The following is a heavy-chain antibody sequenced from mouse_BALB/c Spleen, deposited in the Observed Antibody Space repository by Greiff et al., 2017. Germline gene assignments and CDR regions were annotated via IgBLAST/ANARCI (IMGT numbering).Heavy chain of an antibody. Sequence: EVKLVESGGGLVKPGGSLKLSCAASGFTFSSYAMSWVRQTPEKRLEWVASISSGGSTYYPDSVKGRFTISRDNARNILYLQMSSLRSEDTAMYYCARGLNYGYDGFAYWGQGTLVTVSA. CDR3: ARGLNYGYDGFAY. J-gene: IGHJ3*01. CDR1: GFTFSSYA. V-gene: IGHV5-6-5*01. CDR2: ISSGGST. D-gene: IGHD2-2*01.